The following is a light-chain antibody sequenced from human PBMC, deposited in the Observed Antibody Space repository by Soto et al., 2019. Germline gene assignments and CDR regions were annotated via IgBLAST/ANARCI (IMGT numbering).Light chain of an antibody. CDR1: QSVNTF. V-gene: IGKV3-11*01. CDR3: QQRSNWPPIT. J-gene: IGKJ5*01. Sequence: EIVLTQPPATLSLSPGETATLSCRASQSVNTFLFWYQQRPGQPPRLLIHDASHRAAGIPARFSGSGFGTDFTLTISSLEPEDAAVYYCQQRSNWPPITFGQGTRLEIK. CDR2: DAS.